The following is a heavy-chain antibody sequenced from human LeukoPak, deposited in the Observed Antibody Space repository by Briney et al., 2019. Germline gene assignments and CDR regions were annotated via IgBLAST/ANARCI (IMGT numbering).Heavy chain of an antibody. J-gene: IGHJ4*02. CDR1: GFIFSNYA. Sequence: SGGSLRLSCAASGFIFSNYAMTWARLTPGKGLEWVSAISGSGGTTYYADSVKGRFTISRDSSTNTLYLQLSSLRAEDTAIYYCARGGSVFAYFFVYWGQGTLVTVST. CDR3: ARGGSVFAYFFVY. CDR2: ISGSGGTT. D-gene: IGHD3-10*01. V-gene: IGHV3-23*01.